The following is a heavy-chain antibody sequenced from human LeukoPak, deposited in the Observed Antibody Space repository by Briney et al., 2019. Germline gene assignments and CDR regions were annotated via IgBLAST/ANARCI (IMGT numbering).Heavy chain of an antibody. Sequence: PSETLSLTCAVSGGSISSYYWNWIRRPPGKGLEWIGYIYYSGSTNYNPSLKSRVTISLDTSKNQFSLKLSSVTAADTAVYYCYCSGGDWGQGTLVTVSS. D-gene: IGHD2-15*01. CDR3: YCSGGD. CDR2: IYYSGST. CDR1: GGSISSYY. V-gene: IGHV4-59*01. J-gene: IGHJ4*02.